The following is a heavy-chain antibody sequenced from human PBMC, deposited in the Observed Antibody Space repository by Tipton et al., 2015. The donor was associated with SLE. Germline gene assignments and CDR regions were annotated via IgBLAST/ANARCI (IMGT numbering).Heavy chain of an antibody. CDR3: ARGVGATPWFDP. Sequence: TLSLTCTVSGGSISGHYWSWIRQPPGKGLEWIGTVYHSGSASYNPSLKSRVTISVDTSKNHFSLKLSSVTAADTAVYYCARGVGATPWFDPWGQGTLVTVSS. CDR2: VYHSGSA. J-gene: IGHJ5*02. D-gene: IGHD1-26*01. CDR1: GGSISGHY. V-gene: IGHV4-38-2*02.